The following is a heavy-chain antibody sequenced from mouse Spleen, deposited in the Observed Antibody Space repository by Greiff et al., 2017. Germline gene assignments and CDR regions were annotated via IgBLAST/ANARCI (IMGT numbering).Heavy chain of an antibody. CDR1: GYTFTDYE. V-gene: IGHV1-15*01. Sequence: QVQLQQSGAELVRPGASVTLSCKASGYTFTDYEMHWVKQTPVHGLEWIGAIDPETGGTAYNQKFKGKATLTADKSSSTAYMELRSLTSEDSAVYYCTRPYFDYWGQGTTLTVSS. CDR2: IDPETGGT. J-gene: IGHJ2*01. CDR3: TRPYFDY.